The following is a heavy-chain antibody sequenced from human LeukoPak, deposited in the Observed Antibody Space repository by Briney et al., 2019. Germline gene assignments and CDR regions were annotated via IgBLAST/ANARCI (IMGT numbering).Heavy chain of an antibody. CDR2: IRSKASSHAT. V-gene: IGHV3-73*01. CDR1: GFTFSGSA. CDR3: TRLHYYGSGSQDY. Sequence: GGSLRLSCAASGFTFSGSAMHWVRQASWKGLEWVGRIRSKASSHATAYAASVKGRFTISRDDSKNTAYLQMNSLKTEDTAVYYCTRLHYYGSGSQDYWGQGTLVTVSS. D-gene: IGHD3-10*01. J-gene: IGHJ4*02.